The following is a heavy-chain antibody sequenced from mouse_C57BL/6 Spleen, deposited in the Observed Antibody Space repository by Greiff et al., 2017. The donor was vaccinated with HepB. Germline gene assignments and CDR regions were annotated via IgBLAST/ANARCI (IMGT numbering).Heavy chain of an antibody. CDR2: IDPSDSYT. V-gene: IGHV1-69*01. Sequence: QVQLQQPGAELVMPGASVKLSCKASGYTFTSYWMHWVKQRPGQGLEWIGEIDPSDSYTNYYQKFKGKATLTVDKSSSTAYMQLSSLTSEDSAVYCCARWLGDYDAFDYWGQGTTLTVSS. J-gene: IGHJ2*01. CDR1: GYTFTSYW. D-gene: IGHD2-4*01. CDR3: ARWLGDYDAFDY.